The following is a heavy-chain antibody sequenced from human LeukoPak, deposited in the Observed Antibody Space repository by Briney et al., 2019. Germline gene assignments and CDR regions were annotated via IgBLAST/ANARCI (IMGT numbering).Heavy chain of an antibody. CDR2: INPNSGGT. V-gene: IGHV1-2*02. Sequence: ASVKVSCKASGYTFTGYYMHWVRQAPGQGLEWMGWINPNSGGTNYAQKFQGRVTMTRDTSISTAYMELSRLRSDDTAVYYCARGYCSSTSCYLYFDYWGQGTLATVSS. D-gene: IGHD2-2*01. CDR3: ARGYCSSTSCYLYFDY. CDR1: GYTFTGYY. J-gene: IGHJ4*02.